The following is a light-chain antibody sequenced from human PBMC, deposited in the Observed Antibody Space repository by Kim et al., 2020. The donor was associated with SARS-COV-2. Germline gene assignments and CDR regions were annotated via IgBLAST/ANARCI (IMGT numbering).Light chain of an antibody. V-gene: IGKV1-12*01. Sequence: ASVGDRVTITWRASQTINSWLAWYQQKPGKAPKLLISGATRLQSGVPSRCSGSGSGTDFTLTISSLQTEDFAAYYCQQDYSFPRTFGQGTRLEIK. CDR1: QTINSW. CDR2: GAT. J-gene: IGKJ5*01. CDR3: QQDYSFPRT.